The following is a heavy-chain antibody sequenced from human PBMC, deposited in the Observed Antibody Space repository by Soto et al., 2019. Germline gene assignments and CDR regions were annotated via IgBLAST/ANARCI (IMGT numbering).Heavy chain of an antibody. CDR3: ARAGTNMVKYDE. Sequence: SETLSRTCSVAGGSNNSCFWTWIRQSPGKGLEWIGHIYYSGSTSYSPSLRSRVSISVDTSKNQFSLEVHSVTAADTAVYDLARAGTNMVKYDEWGEGT. V-gene: IGHV4-59*01. D-gene: IGHD5-18*01. CDR1: GGSNNSCF. CDR2: IYYSGST. J-gene: IGHJ4*02.